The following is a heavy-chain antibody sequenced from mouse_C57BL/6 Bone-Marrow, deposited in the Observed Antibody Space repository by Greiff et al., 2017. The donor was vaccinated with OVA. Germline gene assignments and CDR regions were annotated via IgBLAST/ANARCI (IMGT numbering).Heavy chain of an antibody. D-gene: IGHD1-1*01. CDR2: ISDGGSYT. CDR3: ARDRVITTVKGPYYFDY. Sequence: EVHLVESGGGLVKPGGSLKLSCAASGFTFSSYAMSWVRQTPEKRLEWVATISDGGSYTYYPDNVKGRFTISRDNAKNNLYLQMSHLKSEDTAMYYCARDRVITTVKGPYYFDYWGQGTTLTVSS. CDR1: GFTFSSYA. J-gene: IGHJ2*01. V-gene: IGHV5-4*01.